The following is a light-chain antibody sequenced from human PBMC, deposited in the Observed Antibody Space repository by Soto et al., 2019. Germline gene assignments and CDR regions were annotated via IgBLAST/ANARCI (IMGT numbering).Light chain of an antibody. CDR3: QHRSNWPLT. V-gene: IGKV3D-11*01. J-gene: IGKJ4*01. CDR1: QGVSSY. CDR2: DAS. Sequence: EIVLTQSPATLSLSPGERATLFCRASQGVSSYLAWYQQKPGLAARLLIYDASNRATGIPARFSGSGPGTDFTLTISSLEPEDFAVYYCQHRSNWPLTFGGGTKVEIK.